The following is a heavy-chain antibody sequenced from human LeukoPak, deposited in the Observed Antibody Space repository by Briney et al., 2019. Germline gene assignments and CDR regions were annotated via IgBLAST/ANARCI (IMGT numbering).Heavy chain of an antibody. CDR1: GGTFSSYA. J-gene: IGHJ4*02. V-gene: IGHV1-69*06. CDR2: IIPIFGTA. D-gene: IGHD3-22*01. Sequence: WASVKVSCKASGGTFSSYAISWGRQAPGQGLEWMGGIIPIFGTANYAQKFQGRVTITADKSTSTAYMELSSLRSEDTAVYYCARASNYYDSSDYWGQGTLVTVSS. CDR3: ARASNYYDSSDY.